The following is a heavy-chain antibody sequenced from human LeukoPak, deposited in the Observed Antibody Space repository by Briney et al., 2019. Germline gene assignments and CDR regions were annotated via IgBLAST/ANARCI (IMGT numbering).Heavy chain of an antibody. CDR3: VRGGSASYRY. D-gene: IGHD1-26*01. CDR2: IYSSGGT. V-gene: IGHV4-59*07. CDR1: GGSINNYY. J-gene: IGHJ3*01. Sequence: SDTLSLTCSVSGGSINNYYWSWIRQPPAKRLEWIGYIYSSGGTNYNPSLKSRVTISVDTSKSQFSLKLSSVTAADTAVYYCVRGGSASYRYWGQGTMITVSA.